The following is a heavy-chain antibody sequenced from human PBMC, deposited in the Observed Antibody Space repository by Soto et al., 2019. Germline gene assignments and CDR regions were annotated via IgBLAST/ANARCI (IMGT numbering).Heavy chain of an antibody. CDR1: GYSFTSYW. D-gene: IGHD2-2*01. CDR3: ARHVRVHAPWYSYGMDV. CDR2: IYPGDSDT. Sequence: GESLKISCKGSGYSFTSYWIGWVRQMPGKGLEWMGIIYPGDSDTRYSPSFQGQVTISADKSISTAYLQWSSLKASDTAMYYCARHVRVHAPWYSYGMDVWGQGTTVTVSS. J-gene: IGHJ6*02. V-gene: IGHV5-51*01.